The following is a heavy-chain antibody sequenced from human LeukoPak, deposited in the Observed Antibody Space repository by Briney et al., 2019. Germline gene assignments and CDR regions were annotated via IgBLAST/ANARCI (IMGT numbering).Heavy chain of an antibody. V-gene: IGHV4-39*07. CDR1: GGSISSSSYY. J-gene: IGHJ4*02. D-gene: IGHD5-18*01. CDR3: ARESGYSSGRDY. CDR2: IYTSGST. Sequence: TSETLSLTCTVSGGSISSSSYYWGWIRQPPGKGLEWIGSIYTSGSTNYNPSLKSRVTILVDTSKKQFSLKLSSVTAADTAVYYCARESGYSSGRDYWGQGTLVTVSS.